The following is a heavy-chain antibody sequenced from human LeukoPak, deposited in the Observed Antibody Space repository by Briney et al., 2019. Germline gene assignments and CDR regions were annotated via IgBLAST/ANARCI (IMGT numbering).Heavy chain of an antibody. CDR2: ISGSGGST. J-gene: IGHJ6*02. Sequence: GGSLRLSCAASGFTFSSYAVSWVRQAPGKGLEWVSAISGSGGSTYYADSVKGRFTISRDNSKNTLYLQMNSLRAEDTAVYYCAKAPPTPTSYYYYGMDVWGQGTTVTVSS. V-gene: IGHV3-23*01. CDR1: GFTFSSYA. CDR3: AKAPPTPTSYYYYGMDV.